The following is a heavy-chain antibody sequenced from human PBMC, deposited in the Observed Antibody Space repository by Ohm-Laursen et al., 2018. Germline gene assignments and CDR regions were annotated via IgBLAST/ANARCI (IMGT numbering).Heavy chain of an antibody. V-gene: IGHV3-21*04. Sequence: SLRLSCTASGFTFSSYSMNWVRQAPGKGLEWVSSISGSTTYIYYADSVKGRVTISRDNAKNSLYLQMNSLRAEDTALYYCAKDSSGGYYGMHVWGQGTTVTVSS. CDR1: GFTFSSYS. CDR2: ISGSTTYI. D-gene: IGHD3-10*01. J-gene: IGHJ6*02. CDR3: AKDSSGGYYGMHV.